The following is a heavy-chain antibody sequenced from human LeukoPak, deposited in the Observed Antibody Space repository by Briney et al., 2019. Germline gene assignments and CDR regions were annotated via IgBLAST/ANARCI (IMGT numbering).Heavy chain of an antibody. J-gene: IGHJ4*02. V-gene: IGHV3-30*19. D-gene: IGHD2-2*01. CDR1: GFTFRSYG. CDR2: IPFDERDK. CDR3: ARSQLQFCSTTSCYVFDS. Sequence: PGRSLRLSCATSGFTFRSYGMHWVRQAPGKGLEWLAVIPFDERDKYYADSVKGRFTISTDISKNTLHLEMNSLRADDTAMYYCARSQLQFCSTTSCYVFDSWGQGTLVTVSS.